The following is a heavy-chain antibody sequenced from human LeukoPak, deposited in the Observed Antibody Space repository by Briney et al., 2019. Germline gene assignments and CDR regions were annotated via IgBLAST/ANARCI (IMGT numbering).Heavy chain of an antibody. CDR1: GFTFSNYW. CDR2: INSDESST. J-gene: IGHJ6*03. V-gene: IGHV3-74*01. D-gene: IGHD5-24*01. Sequence: GGSLRLSCAASGFTFSNYWMYWVRQAPGKGLVWVSRINSDESSTSYADSVKGRFTISRDNAKNTLYLQMNSLRAEDTAVYYCARGGRWLQYPDYMDVWGKGTTVTVSS. CDR3: ARGGRWLQYPDYMDV.